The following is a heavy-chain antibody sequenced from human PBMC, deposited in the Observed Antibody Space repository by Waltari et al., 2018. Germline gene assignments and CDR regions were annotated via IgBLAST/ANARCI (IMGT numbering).Heavy chain of an antibody. CDR1: GGTFSSYA. D-gene: IGHD5-12*01. CDR3: ARSPYSGYANWFDY. Sequence: QVQLVQSGAEVKKPGSSVKVSCKASGGTFSSYALTWGRPAPGQGLEWMGGIIPIFGTANYAQKFQGRVTITADESTSTAYMELSSLRSEDTAVYYCARSPYSGYANWFDYWGQGTLVTVSS. J-gene: IGHJ4*02. CDR2: IIPIFGTA. V-gene: IGHV1-69*12.